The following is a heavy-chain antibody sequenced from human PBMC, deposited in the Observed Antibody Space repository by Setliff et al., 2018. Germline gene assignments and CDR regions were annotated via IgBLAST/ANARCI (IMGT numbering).Heavy chain of an antibody. CDR3: ARHTHATYSSSFDY. CDR1: GASINSGVYY. Sequence: PLETLSLTCTVSGASINSGVYYWGWIRQPPGKGLEWIGRIYSGGTTYYNSSLKSRVTISVDTSKNQFSLKLSSVTAADTAVYYCARHTHATYSSSFDYWGQGTLVTVSS. CDR2: IYSGGTT. V-gene: IGHV4-39*01. J-gene: IGHJ4*02. D-gene: IGHD6-13*01.